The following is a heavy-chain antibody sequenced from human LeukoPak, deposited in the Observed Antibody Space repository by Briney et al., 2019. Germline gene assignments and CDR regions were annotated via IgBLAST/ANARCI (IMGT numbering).Heavy chain of an antibody. D-gene: IGHD5-24*01. CDR3: ARDYKYAFDN. J-gene: IGHJ4*02. CDR2: IGIDSGNT. CDR1: GFTFSNAW. V-gene: IGHV3-11*06. Sequence: GGSLRLSCAASGFTFSNAWMTWVRQAPGKGLEWISYIGIDSGNTNYAGTVKGRFTISGDKAKNSLYLQMNSLRVEDTAVYYCARDYKYAFDNWGQGTVVTVSS.